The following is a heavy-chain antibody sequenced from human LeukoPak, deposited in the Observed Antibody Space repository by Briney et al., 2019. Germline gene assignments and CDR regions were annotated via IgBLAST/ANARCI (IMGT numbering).Heavy chain of an antibody. V-gene: IGHV4-30-2*01. CDR3: ARVPYCGGDCYRYWYFDL. D-gene: IGHD2-21*02. CDR1: GGSISSGDYY. CDR2: IYHSGST. Sequence: SETLSLTCTVSGGSISSGDYYWSWIRQPPGKGLEWIGYIYHSGSTYYNPSLKSRVTISVDRSKNQFSLKLSSVTAADTAVYYCARVPYCGGDCYRYWYFDLWGRGTLVTVSS. J-gene: IGHJ2*01.